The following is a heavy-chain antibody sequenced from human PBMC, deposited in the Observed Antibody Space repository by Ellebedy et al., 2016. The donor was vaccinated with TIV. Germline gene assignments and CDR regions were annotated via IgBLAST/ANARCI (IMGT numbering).Heavy chain of an antibody. D-gene: IGHD2-2*01. CDR3: ARLEYQLPNPFEY. Sequence: MPSETLSLTCTVSGGSIPSSRHYWGWIRQPPGKGLEWIGTIYYTGSGYYNPSLKSRVTIFIDTSKNQFSLKLTSVTAADTAVYYCARLEYQLPNPFEYWGRGTLVSVSS. CDR1: GGSIPSSRHY. CDR2: IYYTGSG. V-gene: IGHV4-39*01. J-gene: IGHJ4*02.